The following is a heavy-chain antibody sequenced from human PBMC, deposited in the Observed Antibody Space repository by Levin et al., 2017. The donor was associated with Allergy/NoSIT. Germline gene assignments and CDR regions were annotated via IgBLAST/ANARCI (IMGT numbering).Heavy chain of an antibody. Sequence: ASVKVSCKASGYTFTSYDINWVRQATGQGLEWVGWMNPKSGNTGSAQKFQGRVTMTRSTSISTAYMELSSLRSEDAAVDYCARTNGYLDFWGHGTLVTIAA. V-gene: IGHV1-8*01. CDR2: MNPKSGNT. J-gene: IGHJ4*01. CDR3: ARTNGYLDF. D-gene: IGHD2-8*01. CDR1: GYTFTSYD.